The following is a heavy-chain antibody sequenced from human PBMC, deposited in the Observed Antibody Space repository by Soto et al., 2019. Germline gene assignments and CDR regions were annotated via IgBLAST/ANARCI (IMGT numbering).Heavy chain of an antibody. CDR3: ARFGGGMDV. V-gene: IGHV4-4*02. D-gene: IGHD3-10*01. Sequence: QVQLQESGPGLVKPSGTLSLPCAVSGGSISGINWWYWVSQPPGEGLEWIGQIYNSGSPHYNPPLKSRGSISVDQSKNQLSPTPSSVTAADTAVYYCARFGGGMDVWGQGTTVTVSS. CDR2: IYNSGSP. J-gene: IGHJ6*02. CDR1: GGSISGINW.